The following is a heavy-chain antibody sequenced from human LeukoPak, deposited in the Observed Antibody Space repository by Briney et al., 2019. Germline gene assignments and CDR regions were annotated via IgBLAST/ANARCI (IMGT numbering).Heavy chain of an antibody. J-gene: IGHJ4*02. V-gene: IGHV3-7*01. CDR1: GFTFSNYW. CDR3: ARGGPPHYYYDSSGYYAFDY. Sequence: PGGSLRLSCAASGFTFSNYWMSWVRQAPGKGLEWVANIKGDGSEKNYVASVKGRFSISRDNAKNSLFLQLNNLRAEDTAVYYCARGGPPHYYYDSSGYYAFDYWGQGTLVTVSS. D-gene: IGHD3-22*01. CDR2: IKGDGSEK.